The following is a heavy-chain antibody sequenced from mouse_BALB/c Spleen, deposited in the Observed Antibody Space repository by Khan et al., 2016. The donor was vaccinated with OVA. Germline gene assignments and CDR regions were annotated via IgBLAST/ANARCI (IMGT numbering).Heavy chain of an antibody. V-gene: IGHV3-2*02. Sequence: EVQLQESGPGLVKPSQSLSLTCTVNGYSITSNYAWNWIRQFPGNKMEWMGYISYSGSTNYNPSLTSRLSITRDKSKNQFFLLLHSVTTEDSATYYCARGNYYGYALDYWGQGTSVTVSS. CDR2: ISYSGST. J-gene: IGHJ4*01. CDR1: GYSITSNYA. D-gene: IGHD1-1*01. CDR3: ARGNYYGYALDY.